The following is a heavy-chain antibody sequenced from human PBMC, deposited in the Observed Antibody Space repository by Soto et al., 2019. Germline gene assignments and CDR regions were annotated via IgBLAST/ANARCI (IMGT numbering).Heavy chain of an antibody. D-gene: IGHD5-12*01. V-gene: IGHV1-69*12. J-gene: IGHJ6*02. Sequence: QVPLVHSGAEVKKPGSSVKVSCKASGGTFSSYAISWVRQAPGQGLGWMGGIIPIFGTANYAQNFQGRVTITADESTSTAYMELSSLRSEDTAVYYCASSVAKYYYSGMDVWGQGTTVSVSS. CDR1: GGTFSSYA. CDR2: IIPIFGTA. CDR3: ASSVAKYYYSGMDV.